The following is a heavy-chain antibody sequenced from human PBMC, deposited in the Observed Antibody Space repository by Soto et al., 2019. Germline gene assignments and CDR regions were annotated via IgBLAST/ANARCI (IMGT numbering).Heavy chain of an antibody. Sequence: GGSLRLSCAASGFTFSSYAMHWVRQAPGKGLEWVAVISYDGSNKYYADSVKGRFTISRDNSKNTLYLQMNSLRAEDTAVYYCARAPAPNYYDSSGYFGYWGQGTLVTVSS. CDR1: GFTFSSYA. CDR3: ARAPAPNYYDSSGYFGY. J-gene: IGHJ4*02. V-gene: IGHV3-30-3*01. D-gene: IGHD3-22*01. CDR2: ISYDGSNK.